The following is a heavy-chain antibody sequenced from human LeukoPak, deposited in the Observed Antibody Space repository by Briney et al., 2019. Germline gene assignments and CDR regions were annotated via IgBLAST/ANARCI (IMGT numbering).Heavy chain of an antibody. CDR2: ISGSGGST. Sequence: GGSLRLSCAASGFTFSSYAMSWVRQAPGKGLEWVSAISGSGGSTYCADSVKGRFTISRDNSKNTLYLQMNSLRAEDTAVYYCAKEKNPENYDILTSGEFDYWGQGTLVTVSS. CDR3: AKEKNPENYDILTSGEFDY. V-gene: IGHV3-23*01. J-gene: IGHJ4*02. CDR1: GFTFSSYA. D-gene: IGHD3-9*01.